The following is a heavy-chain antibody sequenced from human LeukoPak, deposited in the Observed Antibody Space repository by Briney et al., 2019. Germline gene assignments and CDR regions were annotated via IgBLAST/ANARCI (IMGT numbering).Heavy chain of an antibody. D-gene: IGHD3-10*02. CDR2: IDSGGFT. CDR1: RFTVSTNY. CDR3: AELGITMIGGV. J-gene: IGHJ6*04. Sequence: GGSLRLSCAASRFTVSTNYMSWVRQAPGKGLEWVSLIDSGGFTYYADSVKGRFTISRDNAKNSLYLQMNSLRAEDTAVYYCAELGITMIGGVWGKGTTVTISS. V-gene: IGHV3-66*01.